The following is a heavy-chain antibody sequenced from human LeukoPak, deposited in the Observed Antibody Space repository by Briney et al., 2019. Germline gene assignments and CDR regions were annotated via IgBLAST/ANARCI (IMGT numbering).Heavy chain of an antibody. J-gene: IGHJ3*02. CDR1: GYSISSGCY. CDR3: ASGGIVVVISRDAFDI. Sequence: PSETLSLTCAVSGYSISSGCYWGWIRQPPGKGLEWIGSIYHSGSTYYNPSLKSRVTISVDTSKNQFSLKLSSVTAADTAVYYCASGGIVVVISRDAFDIWGQGTMVTVSS. D-gene: IGHD2-21*01. V-gene: IGHV4-38-2*01. CDR2: IYHSGST.